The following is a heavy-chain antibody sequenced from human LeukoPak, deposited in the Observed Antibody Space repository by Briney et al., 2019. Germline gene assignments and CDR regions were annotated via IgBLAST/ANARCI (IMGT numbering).Heavy chain of an antibody. CDR3: ARVVMKGWFDP. J-gene: IGHJ5*02. D-gene: IGHD2-21*01. V-gene: IGHV4-34*01. Sequence: SETLSLTCAVYGPSFSGYYWSWIRPPPGKGLEWNGEINHSGSTNYNPSLKSRVTISVDTSKIQFSLKLSSVTAADTAVYYCARVVMKGWFDPWGQGTLVTVSS. CDR1: GPSFSGYY. CDR2: INHSGST.